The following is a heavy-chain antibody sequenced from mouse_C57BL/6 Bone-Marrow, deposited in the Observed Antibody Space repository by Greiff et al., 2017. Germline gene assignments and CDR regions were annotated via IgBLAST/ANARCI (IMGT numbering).Heavy chain of an antibody. CDR3: ARDPGLGLYFDY. D-gene: IGHD4-1*01. V-gene: IGHV5-4*01. Sequence: EVQVVESGGGLVKPGGSLKLSCAASGFTFSSYAMSWVRQTPEKRLEWVATISDGGSYTYYPDNVKGRFTISRDNAKNNLYLQMSHLKSEDTAMYYCARDPGLGLYFDYWGQGTTLTVSS. CDR2: ISDGGSYT. J-gene: IGHJ2*01. CDR1: GFTFSSYA.